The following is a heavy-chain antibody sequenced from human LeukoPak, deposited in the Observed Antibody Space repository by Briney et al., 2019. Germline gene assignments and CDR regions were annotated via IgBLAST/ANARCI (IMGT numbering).Heavy chain of an antibody. J-gene: IGHJ4*02. CDR1: GFSFSNYG. CDR2: INSDGSST. V-gene: IGHV3-74*03. CDR3: AALDHGHDY. Sequence: GGTQRLSCAASGFSFSNYGMNWVRQAPGKGLVWVSRINSDGSSTKCADSVKGRFTISRDNAKNTLYLQMNSLRAEDTAVYYCAALDHGHDYWGQGTLVTVSS.